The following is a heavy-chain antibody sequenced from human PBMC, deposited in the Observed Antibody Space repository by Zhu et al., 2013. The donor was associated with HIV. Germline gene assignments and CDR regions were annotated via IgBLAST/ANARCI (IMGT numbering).Heavy chain of an antibody. V-gene: IGHV4-59*01. CDR2: IYYSGST. CDR1: GGSISSYY. CDR3: ARAYYDSSGYYYEEAFDI. Sequence: QVQLQESGPGLVKPSETLSLTCTVSGGSISSYYWSWIRQPPGKGLEWIGYIYYSGSTNYNPSLKSRVTISVDTSKNQFSLKLSSVTAADTAVYYCARAYYDSSGYYYEEAFDIWGQGTSGHRLF. J-gene: IGHJ3*02. D-gene: IGHD3-22*01.